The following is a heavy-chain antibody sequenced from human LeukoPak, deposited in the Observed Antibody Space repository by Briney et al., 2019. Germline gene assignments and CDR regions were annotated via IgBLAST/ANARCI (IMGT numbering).Heavy chain of an antibody. CDR1: GYTFTSYG. V-gene: IGHV1-18*01. CDR3: ARGRIGYCSSTSCLTGGFDP. J-gene: IGHJ5*02. Sequence: ASVKVSCKASGYTFTSYGISWVRQAPGQGLEWMGWISAYNGNTNYAQKLQGRVTMTTDTSTSTAYMELRSLRSDDTAVYYCARGRIGYCSSTSCLTGGFDPWGQGTLVTVCS. CDR2: ISAYNGNT. D-gene: IGHD2-2*01.